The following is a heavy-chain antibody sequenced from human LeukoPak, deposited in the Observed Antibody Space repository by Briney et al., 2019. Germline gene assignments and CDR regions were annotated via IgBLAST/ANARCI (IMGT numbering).Heavy chain of an antibody. D-gene: IGHD2/OR15-2a*01. CDR1: GNYW. CDR2: INSDGSWT. V-gene: IGHV3-74*01. CDR3: VSFYETY. Sequence: GGSLKLSCAASGNYWIHWVRQAPGKGLVWVSHINSDGSWTSYADSVKGRFTISKDNAKNTVYLQMYSLRAEDTAVNYCVSFYETYWGRGTLVTVSS. J-gene: IGHJ4*02.